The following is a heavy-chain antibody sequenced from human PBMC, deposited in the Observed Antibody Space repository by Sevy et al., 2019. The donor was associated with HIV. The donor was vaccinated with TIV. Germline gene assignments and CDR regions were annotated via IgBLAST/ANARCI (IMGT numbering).Heavy chain of an antibody. CDR3: ARALAAAASY. Sequence: GGSLRLSCAASGFTFRSFALHWVRQAPGKGLEWMANIKQDGSEKYYVDSVKGRFTISRDNAKNSMHLQMNSLRAEDTAVYYCARALAAAASYWGQGTLVTVSS. J-gene: IGHJ4*02. CDR2: IKQDGSEK. D-gene: IGHD6-25*01. V-gene: IGHV3-7*01. CDR1: GFTFRSFA.